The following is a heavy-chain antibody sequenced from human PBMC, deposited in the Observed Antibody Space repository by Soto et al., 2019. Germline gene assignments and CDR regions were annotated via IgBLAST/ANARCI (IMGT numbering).Heavy chain of an antibody. Sequence: QLQLQESGPGLVKPSETLSLTCTVSGGSISSSSYYWGWIRQPPGKGLAWIGSIYYSGSTYYNPSLKSLVTISVDTSKNQFSRKLSSVTAADTAVYYCARQERLQPHYWGQGTLVPVSS. CDR2: IYYSGST. V-gene: IGHV4-39*01. CDR3: ARQERLQPHY. D-gene: IGHD6-25*01. J-gene: IGHJ4*02. CDR1: GGSISSSSYY.